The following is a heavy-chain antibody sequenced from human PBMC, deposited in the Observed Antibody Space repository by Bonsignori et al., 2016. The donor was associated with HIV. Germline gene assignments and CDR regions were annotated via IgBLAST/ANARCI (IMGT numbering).Heavy chain of an antibody. CDR3: ASSLVFYDSSGYFHGAFDI. J-gene: IGHJ3*02. V-gene: IGHV3-9*01. CDR2: ISWNSGSI. D-gene: IGHD3-22*01. Sequence: WIRQPPGKGLEWVSGISWNSGSIGYADSVKGRFTISRDNAKNSLYLQMNSLRAEDTALYYCASSLVFYDSSGYFHGAFDIWGQGTMVTVSS.